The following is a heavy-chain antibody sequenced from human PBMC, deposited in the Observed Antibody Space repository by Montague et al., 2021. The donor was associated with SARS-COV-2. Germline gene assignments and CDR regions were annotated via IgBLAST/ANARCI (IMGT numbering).Heavy chain of an antibody. J-gene: IGHJ5*02. D-gene: IGHD6-13*01. CDR2: IHYSGST. CDR1: GGSISSYF. Sequence: SETLSLTCTVSGGSISSYFWSWIRQPPGRGLEWIGYIHYSGSTNYNPSLKSRVTISVDTSKNQFSLKLRPVTAADTAVYYCARDGDSSSWYWFDPWGQGTLVTVSS. V-gene: IGHV4-59*13. CDR3: ARDGDSSSWYWFDP.